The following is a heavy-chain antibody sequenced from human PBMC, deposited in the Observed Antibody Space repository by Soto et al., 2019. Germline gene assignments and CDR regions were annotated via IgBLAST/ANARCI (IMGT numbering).Heavy chain of an antibody. CDR2: IANGDNHI. J-gene: IGHJ3*02. Sequence: EVQVVESGGGLVKPGGSLRLSCAASGFTFSEYSFLWVRKAPGKGLEWLSFIANGDNHIFYSDSVKGRFTISRDNAKNSVYLQLNSLRADDSAVYYCARENGHCTDACNRGAFDIWGQGTMVNVSS. V-gene: IGHV3-21*01. CDR1: GFTFSEYS. D-gene: IGHD2-2*01. CDR3: ARENGHCTDACNRGAFDI.